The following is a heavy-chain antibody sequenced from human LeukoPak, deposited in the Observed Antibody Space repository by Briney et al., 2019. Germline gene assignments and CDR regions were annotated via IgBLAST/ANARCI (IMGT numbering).Heavy chain of an antibody. V-gene: IGHV3-48*01. CDR1: GFTFSDYT. Sequence: GGSLRLSCAASGFTFSDYTMTWVRQAPGKGLEWVSSISSSRTTIYSAESVRGRFTISRDNAKNSLYLNMNSLRAEDTAVYYCARATWSVFWSAHDAFDIWGQGTMVTVSS. D-gene: IGHD3-3*01. CDR2: ISSSRTTI. CDR3: ARATWSVFWSAHDAFDI. J-gene: IGHJ3*02.